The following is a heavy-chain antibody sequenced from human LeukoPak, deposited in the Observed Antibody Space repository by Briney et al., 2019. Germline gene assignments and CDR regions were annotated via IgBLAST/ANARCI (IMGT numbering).Heavy chain of an antibody. CDR1: GFTFSNAW. J-gene: IGHJ4*02. V-gene: IGHV3-23*01. CDR2: ISASGGST. D-gene: IGHD2-2*01. CDR3: AKDRKYCSTTSCPFYFDY. Sequence: PGGSLRLSCAASGFTFSNAWMSWVRQAPGKGLEWVSAISASGGSTYYADSVKGRFTISRDNSKNTLYLQMNSLRAEDTAVYYCAKDRKYCSTTSCPFYFDYWGQGTLVTVSS.